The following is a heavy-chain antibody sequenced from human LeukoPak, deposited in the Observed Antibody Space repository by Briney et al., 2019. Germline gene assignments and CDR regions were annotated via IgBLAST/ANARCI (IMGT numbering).Heavy chain of an antibody. Sequence: SETLSLTCTVSGGSISSYYRSWIRQPPGKGLEWIGYIYYSGSTNYNPSLKSRVTISVDTSKNQFSLKLSSVTAADTAVYYCARAGRNTGPVESGYEPFDYWGQGILVTVSS. CDR3: ARAGRNTGPVESGYEPFDY. V-gene: IGHV4-59*08. CDR2: IYYSGST. D-gene: IGHD5-12*01. CDR1: GGSISSYY. J-gene: IGHJ4*02.